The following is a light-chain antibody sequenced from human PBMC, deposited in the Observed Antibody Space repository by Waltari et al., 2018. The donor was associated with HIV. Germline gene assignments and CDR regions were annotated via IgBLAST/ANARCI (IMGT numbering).Light chain of an antibody. CDR2: GAS. V-gene: IGKV3-20*01. CDR1: QSVGSNY. Sequence: EIVLTQSPGTLSLSPGERATLSCRASQSVGSNYLAWYQQKPGQAPRLRIYGASSRATGIPARFSGSGPGTDFTLTISRLEPEDFAVYYCQQYGSSPLFTFGPGTKVDIK. CDR3: QQYGSSPLFT. J-gene: IGKJ3*01.